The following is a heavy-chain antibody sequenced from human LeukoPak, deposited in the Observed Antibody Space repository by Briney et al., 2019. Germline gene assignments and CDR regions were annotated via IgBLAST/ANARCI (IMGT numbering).Heavy chain of an antibody. D-gene: IGHD4-17*01. CDR1: GFTFSSYG. J-gene: IGHJ4*02. CDR3: ATPPTVTRNY. V-gene: IGHV3-23*01. CDR2: ISGSGGRT. Sequence: GGSLRLSCAASGFTFSSYGMTWVRQAPGKGLEWVSSISGSGGRTHYTDSVKGRFTISRDNSKNTLYLQMNSLRAEDTAVYYCATPPTVTRNYWGQGTLVTVSS.